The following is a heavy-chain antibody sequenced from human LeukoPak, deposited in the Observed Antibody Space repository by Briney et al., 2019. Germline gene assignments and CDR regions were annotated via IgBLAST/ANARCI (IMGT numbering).Heavy chain of an antibody. Sequence: SETLSLTCTASGGSISSYYWSWIRQPPGKGLEWIGYIYYSGSTNYNPSLKSRVTISVDTSKNQFSLKLSSVTAADTAVYYCARETYCSGGSCYSGWFDPWGQGTLVTVSS. CDR2: IYYSGST. CDR3: ARETYCSGGSCYSGWFDP. CDR1: GGSISSYY. J-gene: IGHJ5*02. V-gene: IGHV4-59*01. D-gene: IGHD2-15*01.